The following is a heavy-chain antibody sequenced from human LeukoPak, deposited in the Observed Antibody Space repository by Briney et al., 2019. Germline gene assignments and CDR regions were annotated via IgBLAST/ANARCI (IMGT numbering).Heavy chain of an antibody. V-gene: IGHV4-39*02. CDR3: ARESEVAGNYYFDY. CDR1: GGSISSSSYY. D-gene: IGHD6-19*01. CDR2: IYYSGST. J-gene: IGHJ4*02. Sequence: PSETLSLTCTVSGGSISSSSYYWSWIRQSPGKELEWIGSIYYSGSTYYNPSLRSRVTISVDTSKNQFSLKLSSVTATDTAAYYCARESEVAGNYYFDYWGQGTLVTVSS.